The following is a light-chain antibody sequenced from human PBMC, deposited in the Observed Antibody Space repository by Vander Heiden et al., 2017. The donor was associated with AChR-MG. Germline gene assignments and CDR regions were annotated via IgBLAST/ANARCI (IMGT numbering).Light chain of an antibody. J-gene: IGKJ1*01. CDR3: MQRIEFPWT. CDR1: QGLLHREDGNIY. V-gene: IGKV2-40*01. Sequence: VMTQSLPSLPVTPGAPASISCRSSQGLLHREDGNIYLDWYLQKPGQSPQLLIDRVSSRASGVPDRFSGSGSATDFTLKISRVEAEDVGVYYCMQRIEFPWTFGQGTKVEIK. CDR2: RVS.